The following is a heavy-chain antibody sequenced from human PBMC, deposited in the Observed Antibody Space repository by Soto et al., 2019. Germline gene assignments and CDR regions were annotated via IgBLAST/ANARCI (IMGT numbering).Heavy chain of an antibody. V-gene: IGHV3-74*01. CDR3: ARGLGDY. Sequence: PGVSLRLSCAASGFTFSSYWMHWFRQASGKWLVWVPSINSDGSSTSYADSVKGRFTISRDNAKNTLYLQMNSLRAEDTAVYYCARGLGDYWGQGTLVTVSS. CDR1: GFTFSSYW. D-gene: IGHD3-10*01. J-gene: IGHJ4*02. CDR2: INSDGSST.